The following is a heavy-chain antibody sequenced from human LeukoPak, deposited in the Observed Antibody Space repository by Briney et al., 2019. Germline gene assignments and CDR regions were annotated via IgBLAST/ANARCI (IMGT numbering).Heavy chain of an antibody. CDR2: IYYSGST. D-gene: IGHD3-10*01. J-gene: IGHJ5*02. V-gene: IGHV4-59*12. Sequence: SETLSLTCTVSGGSISSYCWSWIRQPPGKGLEWIGYIYYSGSTNYNPSLKSRVTISVDTSKNQFSLKLSSVTVADTAVYYCARDPRRDSGRPSNWFDPWGQGTLVTVSS. CDR3: ARDPRRDSGRPSNWFDP. CDR1: GGSISSYC.